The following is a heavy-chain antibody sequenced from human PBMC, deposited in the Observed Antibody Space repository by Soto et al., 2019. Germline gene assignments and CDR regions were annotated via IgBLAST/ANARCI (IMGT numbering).Heavy chain of an antibody. D-gene: IGHD3-16*01. CDR2: ITYSGGST. J-gene: IGHJ4*02. CDR3: ARAPKNYADDAGSWSDY. V-gene: IGHV1-46*03. CDR1: GYTFSSYD. Sequence: QVLLVQSGAEVKKPWASVKVSCKASGYTFSSYDMQWVSQDPGQGLEWMGIITYSGGSTSYAEKFQDCVTMTRDTSTSTVYMELNRLRSEDTAVYYCARAPKNYADDAGSWSDYWGQGTLVTVSS.